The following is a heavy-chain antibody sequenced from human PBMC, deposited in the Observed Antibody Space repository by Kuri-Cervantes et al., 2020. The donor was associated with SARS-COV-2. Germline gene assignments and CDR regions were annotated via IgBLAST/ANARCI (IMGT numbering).Heavy chain of an antibody. CDR2: IYNSGST. J-gene: IGHJ3*02. V-gene: IGHV4-4*02. D-gene: IGHD6-19*01. CDR1: GGAINTYNW. CDR3: VTSLPRSGWDGEDAFDI. Sequence: SETLSLTCVVSGGAINTYNWWTWVRQPPGKGLEWIGNIYNSGSTYYNPSLKSRVTISVDTSKKQFSLKLSSVTAADTAMYYCVTSLPRSGWDGEDAFDIWGQGTMVTVSS.